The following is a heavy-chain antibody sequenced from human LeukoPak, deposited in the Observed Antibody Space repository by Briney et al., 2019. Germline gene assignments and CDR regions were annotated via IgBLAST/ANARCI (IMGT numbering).Heavy chain of an antibody. Sequence: SGGSLRLSCAASGFTFSSYAMSWVRQAPGKGLEWVSVISGSGGTTYYADSVKGRFTISRDNSKNTLYLQMNSLRVEDTAVYYCAKDLEEVVVITLDYWGQGTLVTVSS. J-gene: IGHJ4*02. D-gene: IGHD3-22*01. CDR2: ISGSGGTT. CDR1: GFTFSSYA. CDR3: AKDLEEVVVITLDY. V-gene: IGHV3-23*01.